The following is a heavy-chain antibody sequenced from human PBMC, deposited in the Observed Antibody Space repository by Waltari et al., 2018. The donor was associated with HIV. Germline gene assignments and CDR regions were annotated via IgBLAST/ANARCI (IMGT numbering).Heavy chain of an antibody. V-gene: IGHV4-39*01. CDR3: ARMGQTDDILTGHHY. Sequence: QLHLQESGPGLVKPSANLSLTCTVSGGTISRSSYYWGWIRQPPEKGLEWIGSIYYSGSTYYTPSLKSRVIISVDTSKNQFSVKLSSVTAADTAVYYCARMGQTDDILTGHHYWGQGTLVTVSS. CDR1: GGTISRSSYY. D-gene: IGHD3-9*01. CDR2: IYYSGST. J-gene: IGHJ4*02.